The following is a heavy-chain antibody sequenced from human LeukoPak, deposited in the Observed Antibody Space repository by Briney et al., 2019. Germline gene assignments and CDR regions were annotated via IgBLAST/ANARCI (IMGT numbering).Heavy chain of an antibody. V-gene: IGHV3-30*04. D-gene: IGHD3-16*02. CDR2: ISYDGSNK. CDR3: ASSYDYVWGSYRYGAFDI. J-gene: IGHJ3*02. Sequence: GRSLRLSCAASGYTFISYAMHGVRQAPGKGLEWVAVISYDGSNKYYADSVKGRFTISRDNSKNTLYLQMNSLRAEDTAVYYCASSYDYVWGSYRYGAFDIWGQGTMVTVSS. CDR1: GYTFISYA.